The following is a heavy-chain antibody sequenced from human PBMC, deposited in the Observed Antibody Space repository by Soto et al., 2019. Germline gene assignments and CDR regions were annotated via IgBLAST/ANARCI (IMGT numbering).Heavy chain of an antibody. D-gene: IGHD2-21*02. CDR1: SPSISSGDYY. CDR2: IYYSGST. J-gene: IGHJ3*02. V-gene: IGHV4-30-4*01. Sequence: SETLSLTCTLSSPSISSGDYYWSWIRQPPGKGLEWIGYIYYSGSTYYNPSLKSRVTISVDTSKNQFSLKLSSVTAADTAVYYCARGAYCGGDCYSRAFDIWGQGTMVT. CDR3: ARGAYCGGDCYSRAFDI.